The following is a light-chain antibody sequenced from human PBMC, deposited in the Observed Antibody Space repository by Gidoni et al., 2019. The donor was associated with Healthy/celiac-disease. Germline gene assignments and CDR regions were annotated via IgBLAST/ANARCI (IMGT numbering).Light chain of an antibody. CDR2: GAS. CDR1: QIVSGSY. CDR3: QQYGSSPIT. Sequence: EIVLTQSPGTLSLSPGERATLSCRASQIVSGSYLAWYQQKPGQAPRLLIYGASSRATGIPDRFSGSGSGTDFTLTISRLELEDFAVYYCQQYGSSPITFXQXTRLEIK. V-gene: IGKV3-20*01. J-gene: IGKJ5*01.